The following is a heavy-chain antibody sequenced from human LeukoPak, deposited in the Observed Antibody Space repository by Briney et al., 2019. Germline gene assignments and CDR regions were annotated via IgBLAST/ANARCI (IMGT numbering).Heavy chain of an antibody. D-gene: IGHD6-13*01. Sequence: GGSLRLSCAASGFTLSSYSMNWVRQAPGKGLEWVSSISSSSSYIYYADSVKGRFTISRDNAKNSLYLQMNSLRAEDTAVYYCASQGFIAAAEDYWGQGTLVTVSS. CDR1: GFTLSSYS. CDR3: ASQGFIAAAEDY. CDR2: ISSSSSYI. V-gene: IGHV3-21*01. J-gene: IGHJ4*02.